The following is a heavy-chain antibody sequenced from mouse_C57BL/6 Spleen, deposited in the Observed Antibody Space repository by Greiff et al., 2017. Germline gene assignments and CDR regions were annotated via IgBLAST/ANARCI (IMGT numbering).Heavy chain of an antibody. Sequence: QVQLQQPGAELVKPGASVKMSCKASGYTFTSYWITWVKQRPGQGLEWIGDIYPGSGSTNYNEKFKSKATLTVDTSSSTAYMQLSSLTSEDSAVYYCARSTFYYSYAMDYWGQGTSVTVSS. V-gene: IGHV1-55*01. D-gene: IGHD1-1*01. CDR3: ARSTFYYSYAMDY. J-gene: IGHJ4*01. CDR1: GYTFTSYW. CDR2: IYPGSGST.